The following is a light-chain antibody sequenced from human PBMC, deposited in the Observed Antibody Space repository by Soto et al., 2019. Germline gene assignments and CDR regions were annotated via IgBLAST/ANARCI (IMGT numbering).Light chain of an antibody. CDR1: RNLLHSNVYYY. V-gene: IGKV2-28*01. Sequence: EIVRTQSPLSLPVTPGEPASISCRSSRNLLHSNVYYYLDWYLQKPGQSPQLLIYLGSNRASGVPDRFSGSGSGTDFTLTISRVEAEDVGVYFCAQGLATPFTFGGGTKVDIK. CDR3: AQGLATPFT. CDR2: LGS. J-gene: IGKJ4*01.